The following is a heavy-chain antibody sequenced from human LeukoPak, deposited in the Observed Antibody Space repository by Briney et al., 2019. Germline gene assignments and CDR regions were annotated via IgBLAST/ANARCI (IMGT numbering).Heavy chain of an antibody. V-gene: IGHV3-9*01. Sequence: PGRSLRLSCAASGFTFDDYAMHWDRQAPGKGLEWVSGISWNSGSIGYADSVKGRFTISRDNAKNSLYLQMNSLRAEDTALYYCAKGTYYDFWSGLNDYWGQGTLVTVSS. J-gene: IGHJ4*02. CDR2: ISWNSGSI. CDR3: AKGTYYDFWSGLNDY. CDR1: GFTFDDYA. D-gene: IGHD3-3*01.